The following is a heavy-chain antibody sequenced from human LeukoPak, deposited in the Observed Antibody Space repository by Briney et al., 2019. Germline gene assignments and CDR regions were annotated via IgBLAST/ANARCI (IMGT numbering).Heavy chain of an antibody. D-gene: IGHD4-17*01. J-gene: IGHJ4*02. V-gene: IGHV3-64*01. CDR3: ARGNYGDYHSDY. CDR1: GFTFSSYA. Sequence: GGSLRLSCAASGFTFSSYAIHWVRQAPGKGLEYVSAISSNGGSTYYANSVKGRFTISRDNSKHTLYIQMGSLRAEDMAVYYCARGNYGDYHSDYWGQGTLVTVSS. CDR2: ISSNGGST.